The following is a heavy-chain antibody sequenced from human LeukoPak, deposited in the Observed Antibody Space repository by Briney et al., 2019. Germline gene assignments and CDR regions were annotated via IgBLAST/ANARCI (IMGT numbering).Heavy chain of an antibody. CDR3: ARYVGTYRDF. CDR1: GFTFSSYS. Sequence: KTGGSLRLSCAASGFTFSSYSMNWVRQAPGKGLEWVSSISSSSSYIYYADSVKGRFTISRDNAKNSLYLQVNSLRAEDTAVYYCARYVGTYRDFWGQGTLVTVSP. J-gene: IGHJ4*02. D-gene: IGHD1-26*01. CDR2: ISSSSSYI. V-gene: IGHV3-21*01.